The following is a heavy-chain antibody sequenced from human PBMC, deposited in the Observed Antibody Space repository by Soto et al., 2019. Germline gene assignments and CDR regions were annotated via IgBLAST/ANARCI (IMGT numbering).Heavy chain of an antibody. J-gene: IGHJ4*02. CDR2: IYYSGST. CDR3: XXXXXXXXLTHFDY. CDR1: GGSISSGGYY. Sequence: QVQLQESGPGLVKPSQTLSLTCTVSGGSISSGGYYWXXXXXHPXXGLEWIGYIYYSGSTYYNPSLKSRVTXXXXXXXXXXXXXXXXXXXXXXXXXXXXXXXXXXLTHFDYWGQGTLVTVSS. V-gene: IGHV4-31*03.